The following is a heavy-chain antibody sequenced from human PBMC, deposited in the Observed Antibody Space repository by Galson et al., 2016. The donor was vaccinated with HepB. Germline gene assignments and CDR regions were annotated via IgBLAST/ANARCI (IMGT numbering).Heavy chain of an antibody. CDR1: GFSFSSYG. V-gene: IGHV3-48*02. Sequence: SLRLSCAASGFSFSSYGMHWVRQPPGKGLEWVSYISSSSSSLYYADSVKGRFTISRDNAKNSLYLQMNSLRDEDSAIYYCARDLTRMVGANGFWGRGTLVSVSS. CDR3: ARDLTRMVGANGF. CDR2: ISSSSSSL. D-gene: IGHD1-26*01. J-gene: IGHJ4*02.